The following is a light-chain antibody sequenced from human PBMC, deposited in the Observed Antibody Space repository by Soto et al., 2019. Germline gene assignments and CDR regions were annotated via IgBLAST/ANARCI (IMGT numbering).Light chain of an antibody. Sequence: QSVLTQPASASGTPGQRVTISCSGSSSNTGSNPANWYQQLPGTAPKLLIYNNNQRPSGVPDRLSGSKSGTSASLAISGLQSEDEADYYCAAGDNSLTGYVEFGGGTKLTVL. CDR2: NNN. CDR1: SSNTGSNP. CDR3: AAGDNSLTGYVE. V-gene: IGLV1-44*01. J-gene: IGLJ2*01.